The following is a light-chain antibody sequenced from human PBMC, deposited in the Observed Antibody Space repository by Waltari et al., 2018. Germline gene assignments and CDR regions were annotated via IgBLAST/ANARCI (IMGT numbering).Light chain of an antibody. J-gene: IGKJ4*01. CDR3: QQYNKWPPLT. CDR1: QNIHAN. Sequence: EVLMTQSPATLSVSPGERVTLSSRASQNIHANLAWYQQNPGQAPRLLIYGASTRATDIPARFRGSGSGTEFTLTINSLQSEDLGIYYCQQYNKWPPLTFGGGTKVEIK. V-gene: IGKV3-15*01. CDR2: GAS.